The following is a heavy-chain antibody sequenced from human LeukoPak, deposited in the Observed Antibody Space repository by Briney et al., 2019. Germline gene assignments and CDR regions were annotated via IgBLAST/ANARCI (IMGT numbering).Heavy chain of an antibody. CDR1: GFTFDDYA. CDR3: ARDGRAATVTTFDY. J-gene: IGHJ4*02. CDR2: ISWNSGSI. V-gene: IGHV3-9*03. Sequence: GGSLRLSCAASGFTFDDYAMHWVRQAPGKGLEWVSGISWNSGSIGYADSVKGRFTISRDNAKNSLYLQMNSLRAEDMALYYCARDGRAATVTTFDYWGQGTLVTVSS. D-gene: IGHD4-11*01.